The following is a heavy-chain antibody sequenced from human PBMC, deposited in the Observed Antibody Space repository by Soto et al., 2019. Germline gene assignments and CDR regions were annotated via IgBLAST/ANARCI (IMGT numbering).Heavy chain of an antibody. CDR1: GGSISSSNW. D-gene: IGHD6-13*01. J-gene: IGHJ6*02. CDR2: IYHSGST. V-gene: IGHV4-4*02. Sequence: SETLSLTCAVSGGSISSSNWWSWVRQPPGKGLEWIGEIYHSGSTNYNPSLKSRVTISVDKSKNQFSLKLSSVTAADTAVYYCARDGRRSSSWYGGYYYGMDVWGQGTTVTAP. CDR3: ARDGRRSSSWYGGYYYGMDV.